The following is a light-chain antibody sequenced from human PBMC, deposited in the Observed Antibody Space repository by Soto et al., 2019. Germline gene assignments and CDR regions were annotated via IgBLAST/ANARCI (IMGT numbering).Light chain of an antibody. CDR2: AAS. CDR3: QQRYTTPRA. J-gene: IGKJ1*01. Sequence: DIQMTQSPSSLSASVGDRVTITCRASQSISSYLNWYQKKPGKAPKLLIYAASSLQSGVPSRFSGRGSGADFTLTISSLQPEDFATYYCQQRYTTPRAFGQVTKVEI. CDR1: QSISSY. V-gene: IGKV1-39*01.